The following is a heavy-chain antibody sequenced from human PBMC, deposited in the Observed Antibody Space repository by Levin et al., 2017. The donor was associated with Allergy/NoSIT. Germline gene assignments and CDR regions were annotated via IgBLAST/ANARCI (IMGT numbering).Heavy chain of an antibody. CDR1: GGSISSGGYY. J-gene: IGHJ5*02. CDR3: ASERSSSWFNWFDP. CDR2: IYYSGST. D-gene: IGHD6-13*01. V-gene: IGHV4-31*03. Sequence: SETLSLTCTVSGGSISSGGYYWSWIRQHPGKGLEWIGYIYYSGSTYYNPSLKSRVTISVDTSKNQFSLKLSSVTAADTAVYYCASERSSSWFNWFDPWGQGTLVTVSS.